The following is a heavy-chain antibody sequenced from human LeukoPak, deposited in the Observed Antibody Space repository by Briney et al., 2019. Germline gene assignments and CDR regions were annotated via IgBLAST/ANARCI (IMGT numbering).Heavy chain of an antibody. CDR1: GGSISSSSYY. V-gene: IGHV4-39*01. J-gene: IGHJ4*02. D-gene: IGHD3-10*01. CDR2: IYYSGST. CDR3: ANYYGSGASLDY. Sequence: KPSETLSLTCTVSGGSISSSSYYWGWIRQPPGKGLEWIGSIYYSGSTYYNPSLKSRVTISVDTPKNQFSLKLSSVTAADTAVYYCANYYGSGASLDYWGQGTLVTVSS.